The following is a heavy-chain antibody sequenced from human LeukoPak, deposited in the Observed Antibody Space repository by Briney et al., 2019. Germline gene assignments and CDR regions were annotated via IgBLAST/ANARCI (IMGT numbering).Heavy chain of an antibody. CDR3: ARDPPLIAVSAGDY. J-gene: IGHJ4*02. D-gene: IGHD6-19*01. CDR1: GYTFTSYG. V-gene: IGHV1-18*01. Sequence: EASVKVSCKASGYTFTSYGISWVRQAPGQGLEWMGWISAYNGNTNYAQKLQGRVTMTTDTSTSTAYMELRSLRSDDTAVYYCARDPPLIAVSAGDYWGQGTLVTVSS. CDR2: ISAYNGNT.